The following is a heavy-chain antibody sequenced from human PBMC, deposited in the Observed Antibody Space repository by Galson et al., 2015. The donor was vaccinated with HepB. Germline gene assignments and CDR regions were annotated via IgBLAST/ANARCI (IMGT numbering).Heavy chain of an antibody. J-gene: IGHJ4*02. CDR1: GFTFSNAW. V-gene: IGHV3-15*01. CDR3: TTDLLMTVALVGG. D-gene: IGHD3-22*01. Sequence: SLRLSCAASGFTFSNAWMGWVRQAPGKGLEWVGRIKSKIDGGTTDYAAPVKGRFTISRDDSKNTLYPQMNSLKIEDTAVYYCTTDLLMTVALVGGWGQGTLITVSS. CDR2: IKSKIDGGTT.